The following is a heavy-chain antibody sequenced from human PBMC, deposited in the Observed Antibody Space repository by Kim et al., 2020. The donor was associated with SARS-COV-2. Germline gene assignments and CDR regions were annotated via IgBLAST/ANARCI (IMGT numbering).Heavy chain of an antibody. J-gene: IGHJ6*02. D-gene: IGHD2-8*01. V-gene: IGHV3-48*01. Sequence: GGSLRLSCASSGLTFSGYAMNWVRQAPGKGLEWISYINGIGNIIYYADSVKGRFTVSRDNAKDSLFLQMDSLRAEDTAVYYRAGQLEAMYFKFALDVWG. CDR2: INGIGNII. CDR1: GLTFSGYA. CDR3: AGQLEAMYFKFALDV.